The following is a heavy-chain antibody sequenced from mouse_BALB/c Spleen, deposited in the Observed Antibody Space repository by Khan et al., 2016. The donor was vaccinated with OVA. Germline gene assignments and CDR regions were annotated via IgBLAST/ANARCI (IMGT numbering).Heavy chain of an antibody. D-gene: IGHD1-1*02. V-gene: IGHV2-2*02. J-gene: IGHJ2*01. CDR3: ARNRNGYFDY. CDR2: IWSGGST. CDR1: GFSLTNYG. Sequence: QVQLKESGPGLVQPSQSLSITCTVSGFSLTNYGVHWVRQSPGTGLAWLGMIWSGGSTDYNATFISRLSISKDNSKSQVFFKMNSLQVNDTAIYHCARNRNGYFDYWGQGTTLTVSS.